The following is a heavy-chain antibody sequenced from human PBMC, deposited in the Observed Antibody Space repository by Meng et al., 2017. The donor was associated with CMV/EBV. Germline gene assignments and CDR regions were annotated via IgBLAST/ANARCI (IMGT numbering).Heavy chain of an antibody. Sequence: GSLRLSCAVYGGSFSGYYWSWIRQPPGKGLGWIGEINHSGSTNYNPSLKSRVTISVDTSKNQFSLKLSSVTAADTAVYYCARGGAANYYYYGMDVWGQGTTVTVSS. CDR2: INHSGST. D-gene: IGHD2-15*01. CDR3: ARGGAANYYYYGMDV. CDR1: GGSFSGYY. J-gene: IGHJ6*02. V-gene: IGHV4-34*01.